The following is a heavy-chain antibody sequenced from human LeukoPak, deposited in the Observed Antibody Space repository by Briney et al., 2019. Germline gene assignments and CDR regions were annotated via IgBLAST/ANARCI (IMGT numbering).Heavy chain of an antibody. Sequence: GGSLRLSCAASGFTFSSYWMHWVRHAPGKGLVWVSRINSDGSSTSYADSVKGRFTISRDNSKNTLYLQMNSLRAEDTAVYYCAKDRGLFTYYFDYWGQGTLVTVSS. CDR2: INSDGSST. V-gene: IGHV3-74*01. CDR3: AKDRGLFTYYFDY. J-gene: IGHJ4*02. D-gene: IGHD2-21*01. CDR1: GFTFSSYW.